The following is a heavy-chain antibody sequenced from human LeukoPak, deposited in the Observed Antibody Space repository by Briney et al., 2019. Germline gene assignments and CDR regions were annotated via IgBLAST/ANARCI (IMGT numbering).Heavy chain of an antibody. CDR1: GFSFSSYW. V-gene: IGHV3-74*01. D-gene: IGHD2-8*01. CDR2: INSDGSST. Sequence: GGSLRLSCAASGFSFSSYWLHWVRQAPGKGLVWVSHINSDGSSTSYADSVKGRFTISRDNAKNTLYLQMNGLRVEDAAVYYCATVGGVSGRAFDMWGQGTVVTVSS. J-gene: IGHJ3*02. CDR3: ATVGGVSGRAFDM.